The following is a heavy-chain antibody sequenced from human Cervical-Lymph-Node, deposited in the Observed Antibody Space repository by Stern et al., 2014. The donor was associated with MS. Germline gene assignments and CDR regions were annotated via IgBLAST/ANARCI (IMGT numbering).Heavy chain of an antibody. D-gene: IGHD1-26*01. CDR1: GYSFTSYW. CDR2: TYPGASDT. Sequence: VQLVQSGAEVKKPGESLKISCKGSGYSFTSYWIGWVRPMPGKGLEWMGVTYPGASDTRYSPSFQGQVTVSADQSISTAYLQWSSLKASDTAMYYCARGRSIPSYYYYGMDVWGQGTTVTVSS. V-gene: IGHV5-51*01. J-gene: IGHJ6*02. CDR3: ARGRSIPSYYYYGMDV.